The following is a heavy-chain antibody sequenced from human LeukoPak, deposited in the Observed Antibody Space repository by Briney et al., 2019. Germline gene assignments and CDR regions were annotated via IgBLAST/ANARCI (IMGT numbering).Heavy chain of an antibody. J-gene: IGHJ4*02. CDR1: GGSISSYY. D-gene: IGHD2-21*01. CDR2: IYYSGSI. CDR3: ARGAIPVYFDY. V-gene: IGHV4-59*01. Sequence: MPSETLSLTCTVSGGSISSYYWSWIRQPPGKGLEWIGYIYYSGSINYNPSLKSRVTISVDTSKNQFSLKLSSVTAADTAVYYCARGAIPVYFDYWGQGTLVTVSS.